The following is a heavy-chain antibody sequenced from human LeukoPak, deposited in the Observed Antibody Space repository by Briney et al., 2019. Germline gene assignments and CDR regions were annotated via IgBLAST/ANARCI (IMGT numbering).Heavy chain of an antibody. Sequence: PSETLSLTCAVYGGSFSGYYWSWIRQPPGKGLEWIGEINHSGSTNYNPSLKSRVTISVDTSKNQFSLKLSSVTAADTAVYCCARGRGGITMVRGVIIQAKTFDPWGQGTLVTVSS. J-gene: IGHJ5*02. CDR1: GGSFSGYY. CDR2: INHSGST. D-gene: IGHD3-10*01. CDR3: ARGRGGITMVRGVIIQAKTFDP. V-gene: IGHV4-34*01.